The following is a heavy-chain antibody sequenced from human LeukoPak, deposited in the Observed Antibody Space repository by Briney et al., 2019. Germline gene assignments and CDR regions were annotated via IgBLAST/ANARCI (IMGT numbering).Heavy chain of an antibody. CDR2: IRYDGSNK. V-gene: IGHV3-30*02. J-gene: IGHJ5*02. CDR1: GFAFGSEA. CDR3: RDTSSSGGFDP. D-gene: IGHD2-2*01. Sequence: HTGGSLRLSCAVSGFAFGSEAMSWVRQSPARGLEWVAFIRYDGSNKYYADSVKGRFTISRDNSKNTLYLQMTSLRAEDTAVYYCRDTSSSGGFDPWGQGTLVTVSS.